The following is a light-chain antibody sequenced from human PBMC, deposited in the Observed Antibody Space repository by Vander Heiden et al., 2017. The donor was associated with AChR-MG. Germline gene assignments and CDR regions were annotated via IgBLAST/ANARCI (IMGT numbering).Light chain of an antibody. J-gene: IGLJ1*01. CDR3: QSYDSSLRV. Sequence: QSVLTQPPSVSGAPGQRVTISCTGSNSNIGAGYDVHWYQLLPGTAPKPLIYINSNRPSGVPDRFSGSKSGTSASLAITGLQPEDEGDYYCQSYDSSLRVFGTGTKVTVL. CDR1: NSNIGAGYD. V-gene: IGLV1-40*01. CDR2: INS.